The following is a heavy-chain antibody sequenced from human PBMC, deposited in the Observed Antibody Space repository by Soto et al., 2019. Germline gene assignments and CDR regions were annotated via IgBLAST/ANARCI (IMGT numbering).Heavy chain of an antibody. J-gene: IGHJ4*02. D-gene: IGHD1-26*01. CDR3: AIHLNSARSYSANDY. CDR2: INPSDSNT. CDR1: GYSFTSYW. V-gene: IGHV5-51*01. Sequence: GESLKISCKGSGYSFTSYWIGWVRQMPGKGLEWMGIINPSDSNTKYSPSFQGQVTISADKSISTAYLQWSSLKASDTAMYYCAIHLNSARSYSANDYWGQAIRVTVSS.